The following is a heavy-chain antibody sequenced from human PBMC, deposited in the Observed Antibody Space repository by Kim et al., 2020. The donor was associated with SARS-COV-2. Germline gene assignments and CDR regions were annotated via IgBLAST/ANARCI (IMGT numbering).Heavy chain of an antibody. D-gene: IGHD6-19*01. CDR1: GGSVSSGSYY. CDR2: IYYSGST. J-gene: IGHJ2*01. Sequence: SETLSLTCTVSGGSVSSGSYYWSWIRQPPGKGLEWIGYIYYSGSTNYNPSLKSRVTISVDTSKNQFSLKLSSVTAADTAVYYCARVDVSGASGWYYWYFDLWGRGTLVTVSS. CDR3: ARVDVSGASGWYYWYFDL. V-gene: IGHV4-61*01.